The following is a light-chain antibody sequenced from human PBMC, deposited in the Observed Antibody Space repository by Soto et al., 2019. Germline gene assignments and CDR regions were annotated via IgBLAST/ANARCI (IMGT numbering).Light chain of an antibody. CDR1: QSVSSSY. V-gene: IGKV3-20*01. J-gene: IGKJ1*01. CDR3: QQYGSSLWT. Sequence: EIVLTQSPATLSLSPGDRATLSCRASQSVSSSYLAWYQQKPGQAPRLLIFDASSRATGIPDRFSGSGSGTDFTLTISRLEPEDFAVYYCQQYGSSLWTFGQGTKVDIK. CDR2: DAS.